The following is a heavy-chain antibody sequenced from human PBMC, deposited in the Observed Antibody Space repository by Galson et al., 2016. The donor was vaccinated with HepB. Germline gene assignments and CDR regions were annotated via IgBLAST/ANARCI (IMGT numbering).Heavy chain of an antibody. V-gene: IGHV3-53*01. CDR1: GFTVSSNY. CDR3: AKDPIQCGGDCTRASYYFDY. D-gene: IGHD2-21*02. Sequence: SLRLSCAASGFTVSSNYMNWVRQAPGKGLEWVSVIYNGGNTYYADSVKGRFTISRDNSKNTLYLQMNSLRAEDTAVYYCAKDPIQCGGDCTRASYYFDYWGQGLLVTVSS. CDR2: IYNGGNT. J-gene: IGHJ4*01.